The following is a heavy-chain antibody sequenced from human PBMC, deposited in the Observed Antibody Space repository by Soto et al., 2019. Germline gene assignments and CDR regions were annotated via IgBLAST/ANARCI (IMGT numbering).Heavy chain of an antibody. D-gene: IGHD2-2*01. V-gene: IGHV5-51*01. Sequence: PGESLKISCNGAGYMLDGAWIGWVRQMPGKGLEWMGIIKPGGSDLRYSPSFRGQVTISADAAVNTAFLQWNSLRAEDTAVYYCARGPSSLTRFDYWGQGTLVTVSS. J-gene: IGHJ4*02. CDR1: GYMLDGAW. CDR2: IKPGGSDL. CDR3: ARGPSSLTRFDY.